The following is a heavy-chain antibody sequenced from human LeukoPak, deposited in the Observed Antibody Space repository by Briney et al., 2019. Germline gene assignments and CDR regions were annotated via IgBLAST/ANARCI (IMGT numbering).Heavy chain of an antibody. V-gene: IGHV4-61*02. CDR1: GGSISSGSYY. CDR3: ARGIITMIVDDAFDI. J-gene: IGHJ3*02. D-gene: IGHD3-22*01. Sequence: SQTLSLTCTVSGGSISSGSYYWSWLRQPAGKGLEWIGRIYTSGSTNYNPSLKSRVTIPVDTSKIQFSLKLSSVTAADTAVYYCARGIITMIVDDAFDIWGQGTMVTVSS. CDR2: IYTSGST.